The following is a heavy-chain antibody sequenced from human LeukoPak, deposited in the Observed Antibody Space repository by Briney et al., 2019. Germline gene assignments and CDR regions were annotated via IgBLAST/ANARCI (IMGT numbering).Heavy chain of an antibody. CDR1: GGSISSGDYY. CDR2: IYYSGSP. CDR3: ARSITGTTYFDY. D-gene: IGHD1-7*01. Sequence: SSETLSLTCTVSGGSISSGDYYWSWIRQPPGKGLEWIGYIYYSGSPNYNPSLKSRVTISVDTSKIQFSLKLSSVTAADTAVYYCARSITGTTYFDYWDQGTLVTVSS. V-gene: IGHV4-30-4*08. J-gene: IGHJ4*02.